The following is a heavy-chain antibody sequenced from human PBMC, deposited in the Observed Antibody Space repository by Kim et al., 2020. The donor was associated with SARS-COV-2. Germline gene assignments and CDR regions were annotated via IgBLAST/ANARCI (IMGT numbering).Heavy chain of an antibody. CDR2: IYYSGST. CDR1: GGSISSYY. V-gene: IGHV4-59*08. D-gene: IGHD3-10*01. J-gene: IGHJ4*02. CDR3: ARQLANYGSGSYYKPKPQYYFDY. Sequence: SETLSLTCTVSGGSISSYYWSWIRQPPGKGLEWIGYIYYSGSTNYNPSLKSRVTISVDTSKNQFSLKLSSVTAADTAVYYCARQLANYGSGSYYKPKPQYYFDYWGQGTLVTVSS.